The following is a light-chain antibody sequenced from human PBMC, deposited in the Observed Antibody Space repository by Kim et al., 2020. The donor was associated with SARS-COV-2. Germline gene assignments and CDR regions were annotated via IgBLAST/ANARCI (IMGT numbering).Light chain of an antibody. Sequence: ACVGNGVTNSCQASQDIDNYLNWDQHKPVKAPKLVIYDASHLETGVPSRFSGNESGTDFTLTISSLQAEDIGTYYCQQYDALPPTFGPGTKVDIK. V-gene: IGKV1-33*01. J-gene: IGKJ3*01. CDR1: QDIDNY. CDR3: QQYDALPPT. CDR2: DAS.